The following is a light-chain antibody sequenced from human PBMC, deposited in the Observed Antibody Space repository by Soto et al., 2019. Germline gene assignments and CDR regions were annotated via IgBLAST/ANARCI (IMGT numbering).Light chain of an antibody. CDR3: QQCGSSPWT. CDR1: QTISSNF. V-gene: IGKV3-20*01. J-gene: IGKJ1*01. Sequence: VLTQSPGTLSLSPGEGATLACRASQTISSNFLAWYQQKPGQPPRLLIYGVSIRATGIPDRFSGSGSGTDFTLTISRLEPEDFAVYYCQQCGSSPWTFGQGTTVEIK. CDR2: GVS.